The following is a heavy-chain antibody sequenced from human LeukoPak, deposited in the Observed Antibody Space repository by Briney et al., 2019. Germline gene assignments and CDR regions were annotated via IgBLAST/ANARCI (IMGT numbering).Heavy chain of an antibody. CDR3: ARAIDDYGDYGSKVHWFDP. CDR2: ITPIFGTA. Sequence: SVKVSCKASGGTFSSYAISWVRQAPGQGLEWMGGITPIFGTANYAQKFQGRVTITTDESTSTAYMELSSLRSEDTAVYYCARAIDDYGDYGSKVHWFDPWGQGALVTVSS. V-gene: IGHV1-69*05. CDR1: GGTFSSYA. J-gene: IGHJ5*02. D-gene: IGHD4-17*01.